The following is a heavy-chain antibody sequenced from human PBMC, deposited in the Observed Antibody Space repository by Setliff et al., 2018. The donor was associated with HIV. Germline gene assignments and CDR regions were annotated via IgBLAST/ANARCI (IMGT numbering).Heavy chain of an antibody. D-gene: IGHD6-19*01. CDR2: VTHSGST. V-gene: IGHV4-34*01. CDR3: ARGRKKTLAVSGTRYFDF. Sequence: NPSETLSLTCAVYGGAFSGYYWTWIRQSPGRGLEWIGEVTHSGSTTYDPSLKSRITISVDTSKNQFSLKLTSVTAADMGVYYCARGRKKTLAVSGTRYFDFWGQGTLVTVSS. J-gene: IGHJ4*02. CDR1: GGAFSGYY.